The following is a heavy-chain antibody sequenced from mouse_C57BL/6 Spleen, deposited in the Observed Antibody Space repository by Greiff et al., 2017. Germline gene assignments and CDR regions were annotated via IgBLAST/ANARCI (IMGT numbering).Heavy chain of an antibody. J-gene: IGHJ3*01. CDR1: GYSITSGYY. V-gene: IGHV3-6*01. CDR2: ISYDGSN. CDR3: ARGYHGWGAWFAY. Sequence: EVKVEESGPGLVKPSQSLSLTCSVTGYSITSGYYWNWIRQFPGNKLEWMGYISYDGSNNYNPSLKNRISITRDTSKNQFFLKLNSVTTEDTATYYCARGYHGWGAWFAYWGQGTLVTVSA. D-gene: IGHD2-3*01.